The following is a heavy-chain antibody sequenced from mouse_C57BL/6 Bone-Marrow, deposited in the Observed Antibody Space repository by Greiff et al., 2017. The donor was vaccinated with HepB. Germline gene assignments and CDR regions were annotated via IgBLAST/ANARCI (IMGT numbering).Heavy chain of an antibody. Sequence: VQLQQSGAELVRPGASVKLSCTASGFNIKDDYMHWVKQRPEQGLEWIGWTDPENGDTEYASKFQGKTPITADTSSNTAYPPLSSLTSVDTAVYYCTSWDYGSYPYYAMDYWGQGTSVTVSS. J-gene: IGHJ4*01. D-gene: IGHD1-1*01. CDR3: TSWDYGSYPYYAMDY. CDR2: TDPENGDT. CDR1: GFNIKDDY. V-gene: IGHV14-4*01.